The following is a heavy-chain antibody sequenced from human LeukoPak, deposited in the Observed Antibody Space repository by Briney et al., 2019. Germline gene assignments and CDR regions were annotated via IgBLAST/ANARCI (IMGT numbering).Heavy chain of an antibody. CDR3: AKDVPSLMGYARWDYWFDR. D-gene: IGHD2-8*01. Sequence: GGSLRLSCAASGFTFSSYSMRWVRQAPGRGRECVSSISGWGGSTYYADSVKGRFTLSRDNPKHTLYLQMNSLRAEDTAVYYCAKDVPSLMGYARWDYWFDRWGQGSLVTVSS. V-gene: IGHV3-23*01. J-gene: IGHJ5*02. CDR2: ISGWGGST. CDR1: GFTFSSYS.